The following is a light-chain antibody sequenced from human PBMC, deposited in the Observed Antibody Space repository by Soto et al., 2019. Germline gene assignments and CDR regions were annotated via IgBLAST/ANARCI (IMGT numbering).Light chain of an antibody. CDR3: QKFNTAPLT. J-gene: IGKJ5*01. CDR1: QDISVY. Sequence: DIQMTQSPSSLSASVGDRVTITCRASQDISVYLAWYQQKPGKVPKLLIYSASTLQSGVPSRFSGSGSGTAFTLPISSLQPEDVATYYCQKFNTAPLTFGQGTRLEIK. V-gene: IGKV1-27*01. CDR2: SAS.